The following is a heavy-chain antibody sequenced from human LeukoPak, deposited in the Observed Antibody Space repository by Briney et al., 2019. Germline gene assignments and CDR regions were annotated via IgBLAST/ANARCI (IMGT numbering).Heavy chain of an antibody. D-gene: IGHD1-14*01. CDR1: GYTFTSYY. CDR3: ARDSAGKGNDY. V-gene: IGHV1-69*06. Sequence: SVKVSCKASGYTFTSYYMHWVRQAPGQGLEWMGGIIPIFGTANYAQKFQGRVTITADKSTSTAYMELSSLRSEDTAVYYCARDSAGKGNDYWGQGTLVTVSS. J-gene: IGHJ4*02. CDR2: IIPIFGTA.